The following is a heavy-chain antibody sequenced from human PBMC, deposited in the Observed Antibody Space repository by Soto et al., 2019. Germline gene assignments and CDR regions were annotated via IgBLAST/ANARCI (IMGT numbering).Heavy chain of an antibody. CDR3: ARLGSEDIVVVPAAIRNYYYGMDV. CDR1: GYSFTSYW. D-gene: IGHD2-2*02. J-gene: IGHJ6*02. Sequence: GESLKISCKGSGYSFTSYWIGWVRQMPGKSLEWMGIIYPGDSDTRYSPSFQGQVTISADKSISTAYLQWSSLKASDTAMYYCARLGSEDIVVVPAAIRNYYYGMDVWGQGTTVTVSS. CDR2: IYPGDSDT. V-gene: IGHV5-51*01.